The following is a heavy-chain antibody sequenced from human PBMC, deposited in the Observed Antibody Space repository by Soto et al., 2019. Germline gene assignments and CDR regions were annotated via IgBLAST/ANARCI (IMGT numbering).Heavy chain of an antibody. J-gene: IGHJ2*01. Sequence: EVQLLESGGGLVQPGGSLRLSCAASGFTFSSYAMTWVRQAPGKGLECVSAISGSGDSTYYAASVRGRFTISRDNSKNTLYLQMNSLRAEDTAVYYCARRNSGWYFYLWGRGTLVTVSS. CDR2: ISGSGDST. D-gene: IGHD4-4*01. V-gene: IGHV3-23*01. CDR1: GFTFSSYA. CDR3: ARRNSGWYFYL.